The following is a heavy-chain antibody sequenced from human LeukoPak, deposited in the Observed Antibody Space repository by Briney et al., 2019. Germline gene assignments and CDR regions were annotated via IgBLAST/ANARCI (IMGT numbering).Heavy chain of an antibody. D-gene: IGHD2-2*01. V-gene: IGHV3-23*01. Sequence: GGSLRLSCAASGFTFSSYAMSWVRQAPGKGLEWVSAISGSGGSTYYADSVKGRFTISRDNSKNTLYLQMNSLRAEDTAVYYCAKDQTREYQLTSWWDYYYYMDVWGKGTTVTVSS. CDR3: AKDQTREYQLTSWWDYYYYMDV. J-gene: IGHJ6*03. CDR1: GFTFSSYA. CDR2: ISGSGGST.